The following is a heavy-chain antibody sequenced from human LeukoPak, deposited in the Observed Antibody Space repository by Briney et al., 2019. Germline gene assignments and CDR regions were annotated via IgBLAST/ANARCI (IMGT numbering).Heavy chain of an antibody. J-gene: IGHJ5*02. CDR3: ASATVTNWFDP. Sequence: SETLSLTCAVYGGSFSGYYWSWIRQPPGKGLEWIGEINHSGSTNYNPSLKSRVTISVDTSKNQFSLKLSSVTAADTAVYYCASATVTNWFDPWGQGTLVTVSS. D-gene: IGHD4-17*01. CDR2: INHSGST. V-gene: IGHV4-34*01. CDR1: GGSFSGYY.